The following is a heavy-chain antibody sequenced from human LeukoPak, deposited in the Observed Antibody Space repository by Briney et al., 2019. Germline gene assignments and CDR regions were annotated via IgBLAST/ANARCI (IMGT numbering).Heavy chain of an antibody. V-gene: IGHV4-4*02. D-gene: IGHD5-12*01. CDR3: ATNSGWRLDY. Sequence: SGTLSLTCAVSGASISSNNRWTWVRQPPGKGLEWFGDIYHGGSTNYTTSLRSRVTISVDKSKNQLSLNLTSVTAADTTVYYCATNSGWRLDYWGQGGLVSVSS. CDR2: IYHGGST. J-gene: IGHJ4*02. CDR1: GASISSNNR.